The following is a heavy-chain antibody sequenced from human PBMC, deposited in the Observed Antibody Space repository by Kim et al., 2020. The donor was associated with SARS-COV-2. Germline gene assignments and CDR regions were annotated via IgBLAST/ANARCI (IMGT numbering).Heavy chain of an antibody. D-gene: IGHD2-21*02. CDR3: ARVWWGDCYTGGYFDY. V-gene: IGHV3-30*01. J-gene: IGHJ4*02. Sequence: SVKGRFTISRDNTKSTLYLQMNSLRAEDTAVYYCARVWWGDCYTGGYFDYWGQRTLVTVSS.